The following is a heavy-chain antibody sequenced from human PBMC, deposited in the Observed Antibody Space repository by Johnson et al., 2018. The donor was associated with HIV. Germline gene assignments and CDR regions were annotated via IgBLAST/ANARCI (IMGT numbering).Heavy chain of an antibody. CDR1: GFTFSSYG. D-gene: IGHD5-24*01. J-gene: IGHJ3*02. CDR2: ISYDGSNK. Sequence: QVQLVESGGGVVQPGRSLRLSCAASGFTFSSYGMLWVRQAPGKGLEWVAVISYDGSNKYHADSVKGRFTISRDNSKNTLYLQMNSLRAEDTAVYYCARDGRDGYNYRWLWGAFDIWGQGTMVTVS. V-gene: IGHV3-30*03. CDR3: ARDGRDGYNYRWLWGAFDI.